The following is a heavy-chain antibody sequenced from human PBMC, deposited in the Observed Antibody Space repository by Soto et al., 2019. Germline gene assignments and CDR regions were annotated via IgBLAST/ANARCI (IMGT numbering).Heavy chain of an antibody. D-gene: IGHD3-22*01. Sequence: EVQLVESGGGLVQPGGSLRLSCAASGFTFSSYSMNWVRQAPGKGLEWVSYISSSSTIYYADSVKGRLTISRDNAKNARCLHMVSLRDEDTAVYYCARKNTYYYDSSGRMDVWGQGTTVTVSS. V-gene: IGHV3-48*02. CDR2: ISSSSTI. J-gene: IGHJ6*02. CDR1: GFTFSSYS. CDR3: ARKNTYYYDSSGRMDV.